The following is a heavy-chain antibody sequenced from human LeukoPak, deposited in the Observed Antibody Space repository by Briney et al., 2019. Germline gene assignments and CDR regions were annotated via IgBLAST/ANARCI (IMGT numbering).Heavy chain of an antibody. V-gene: IGHV4-4*07. D-gene: IGHD6-13*01. CDR2: IYTSGST. CDR3: ARDTGSSWNDAFDI. J-gene: IGHJ3*02. CDR1: GGSISIYY. Sequence: PSETLSLTCTVSGGSISIYYWSWIRQPAGKGLEWIGRIYTSGSTNYNPSLKSRVTMSVDTSKNQFSLKLSSVTAADTAVYYCARDTGSSWNDAFDIWGQGTMVTVSS.